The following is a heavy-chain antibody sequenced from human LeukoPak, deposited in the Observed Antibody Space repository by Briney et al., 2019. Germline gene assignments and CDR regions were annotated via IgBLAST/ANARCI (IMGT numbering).Heavy chain of an antibody. J-gene: IGHJ4*02. D-gene: IGHD2-15*01. CDR3: AKDLSSVVVVAATPFGY. CDR1: GFTFSSYA. CDR2: TSGSGGST. Sequence: PGGSLRLSCAASGFTFSSYAMSWVRQAPGKGLEWVSATSGSGGSTYYAGSVKGRFTISRDNSKNTLYLQMNRLRAEDTAVYYCAKDLSSVVVVAATPFGYWGQGTLVTVSS. V-gene: IGHV3-23*01.